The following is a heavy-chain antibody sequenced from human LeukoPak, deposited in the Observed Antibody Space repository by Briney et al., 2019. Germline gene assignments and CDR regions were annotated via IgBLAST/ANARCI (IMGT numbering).Heavy chain of an antibody. CDR2: INPNSGGT. CDR1: GYTFTGYY. V-gene: IGHV1-2*02. CDR3: ARDVAYQLLSLLWFDP. J-gene: IGHJ5*02. D-gene: IGHD2-2*01. Sequence: ASVKVSCKASGYTFTGYYMHWVRQAPGQGLEWMGWINPNSGGTNYAQKFQGRVTMTRDTSISTAYMELSRLRSDDTAVYYCARDVAYQLLSLLWFDPWGQGTLVTVSS.